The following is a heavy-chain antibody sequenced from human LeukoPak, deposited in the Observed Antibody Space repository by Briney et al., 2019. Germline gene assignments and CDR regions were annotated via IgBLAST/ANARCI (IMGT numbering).Heavy chain of an antibody. J-gene: IGHJ5*02. CDR1: GGSISGASYY. D-gene: IGHD1-26*01. V-gene: IGHV4-39*07. CDR2: MHYSGST. CDR3: AREPGRSWIPNWFDP. Sequence: PSETLSLTCTVSGGSISGASYYWRWIRQPPGKGLEWIGSMHYSGSTYYNPSLKSRVTISVDTSKNQFSLRLSSVTAADTAVYYCAREPGRSWIPNWFDPWGQGTLVTVSS.